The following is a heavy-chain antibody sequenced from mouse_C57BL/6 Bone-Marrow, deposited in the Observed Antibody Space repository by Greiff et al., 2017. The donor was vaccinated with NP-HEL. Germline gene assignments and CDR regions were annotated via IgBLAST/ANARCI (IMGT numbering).Heavy chain of an antibody. D-gene: IGHD1-1*01. CDR1: GYSITSGYY. CDR3: ARDTTVVDYYAMDY. CDR2: ISYDGSN. V-gene: IGHV3-6*01. J-gene: IGHJ4*01. Sequence: EVKLVESGPGLVKPSQSLSLTCSVTGYSITSGYYWNWIRQFPGNKLEWMGYISYDGSNNYNPSLKNRISITRDTSKNQFFLKLNSVTTEDTATYYCARDTTVVDYYAMDYWGQGTSVTVSS.